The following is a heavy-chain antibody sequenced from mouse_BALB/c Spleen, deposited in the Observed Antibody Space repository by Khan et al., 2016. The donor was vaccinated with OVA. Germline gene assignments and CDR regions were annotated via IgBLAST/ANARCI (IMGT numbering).Heavy chain of an antibody. CDR2: IWAGGST. D-gene: IGHD1-3*01. CDR3: ARLEDI. Sequence: QVQLKESGPGLVAPSQSLSITCTVSGISLTSYGVHWVRQPPGKGPEWLGVIWAGGSTNYNSALMSRMSISKDNSKSQVFLKMNSLQTDDTAMYYCARLEDIWGQGTTLTVSS. V-gene: IGHV2-9*02. J-gene: IGHJ2*01. CDR1: GISLTSYG.